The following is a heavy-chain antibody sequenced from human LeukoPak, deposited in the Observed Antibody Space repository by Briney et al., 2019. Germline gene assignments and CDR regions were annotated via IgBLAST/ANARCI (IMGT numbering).Heavy chain of an antibody. J-gene: IGHJ4*02. CDR1: GFKFSDHY. D-gene: IGHD6-19*01. CDR3: AKDRSSVWYVGADFDC. V-gene: IGHV3-11*05. Sequence: PGGSLRLSCAASGFKFSDHYMTWIRQAPGKGLQYISYIGGSGSDTKYVDSVKGRFTISRDNGKNSLYLQMNSLRAEDTAVYYCAKDRSSVWYVGADFDCWGQGTLVTVSS. CDR2: IGGSGSDT.